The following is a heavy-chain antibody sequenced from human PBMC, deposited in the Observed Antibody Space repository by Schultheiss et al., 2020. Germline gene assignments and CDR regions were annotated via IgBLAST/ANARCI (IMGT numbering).Heavy chain of an antibody. CDR1: GGSFSGYY. Sequence: SETLSLTCAVYGGSFSGYYWSWIRQPPGKGLEWIGEINHSGSTNYNPSLKSRFTISVDTSKNQFSLKLSSVTAADTAVYYCARSYSCSSTSCYNYYYYYMDVWGKGTTVTVSS. D-gene: IGHD2-2*02. J-gene: IGHJ6*03. V-gene: IGHV4-34*01. CDR2: INHSGST. CDR3: ARSYSCSSTSCYNYYYYYMDV.